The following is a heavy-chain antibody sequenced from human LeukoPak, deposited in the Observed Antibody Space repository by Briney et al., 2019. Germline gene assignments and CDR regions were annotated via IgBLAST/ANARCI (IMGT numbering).Heavy chain of an antibody. J-gene: IGHJ3*02. V-gene: IGHV3-7*01. CDR3: ASSADNAFDI. CDR1: GFTFSSYW. Sequence: GGSLRLSCAASGFTFSSYWMSWVRQAPGKGLEWVGNIKQDGSEKYYVDSVKGRFTISRDNAKKSLYLQMNSLRAEDTAVYYCASSADNAFDIWGQGTMVTVSS. CDR2: IKQDGSEK.